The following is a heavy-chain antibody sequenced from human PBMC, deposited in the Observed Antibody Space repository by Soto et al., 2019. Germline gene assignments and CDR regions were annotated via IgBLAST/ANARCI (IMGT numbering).Heavy chain of an antibody. J-gene: IGHJ4*02. CDR1: DDSIGPYY. CDR2: VYTSGST. V-gene: IGHV4-4*08. Sequence: QEQLRESGPGLVKPSETLSLTCSISDDSIGPYYWTWIRQTPRKELQWIGYVYTSGSTKYNSSLNSRVTIPLDASNSQFSLTMSSVTAADTGVYYCAREVVGNTWPGIFDSWGRGTLVVVSS. CDR3: AREVVGNTWPGIFDS.